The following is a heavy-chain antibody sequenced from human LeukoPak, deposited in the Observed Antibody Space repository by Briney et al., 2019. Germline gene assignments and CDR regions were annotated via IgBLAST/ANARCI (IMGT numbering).Heavy chain of an antibody. Sequence: PGGSLRLSCAASGFIFSSYAMSWVRQAPGKGLEWVSVISGSGGSTYYTDSVKGRFTISRDNSKDTLYLQMNSLRAEDTAVYYCAKIIGTTRRASADYWGQGTLVTVSS. CDR1: GFIFSSYA. J-gene: IGHJ4*02. V-gene: IGHV3-23*01. CDR3: AKIIGTTRRASADY. CDR2: ISGSGGST. D-gene: IGHD1-7*01.